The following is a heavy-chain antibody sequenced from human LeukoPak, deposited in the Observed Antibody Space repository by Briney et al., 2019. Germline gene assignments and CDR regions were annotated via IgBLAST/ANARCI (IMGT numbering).Heavy chain of an antibody. V-gene: IGHV4-4*07. CDR2: MYASGST. Sequence: SETLSLTCSVSGGSISGYHWSWIRQPAGKRLEWIGRMYASGSTKYNPSLKSRVTMSADTSKNQFSLKLRFVTAAGTAVYYCARDETFSNWFDPWGQGTLVTVSS. J-gene: IGHJ5*02. CDR3: ARDETFSNWFDP. CDR1: GGSISGYH.